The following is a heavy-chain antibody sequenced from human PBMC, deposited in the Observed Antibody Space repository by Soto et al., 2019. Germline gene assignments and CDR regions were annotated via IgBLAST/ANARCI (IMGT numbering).Heavy chain of an antibody. CDR2: IHYSGTT. CDR1: GGSISSNY. D-gene: IGHD6-13*01. V-gene: IGHV4-59*01. Sequence: SETLSLTCTVSGGSISSNYWTWIRQPPGKGLEWIGYIHYSGTTSFFPSYNPSLRSRVTISEDTSKNQFSLKLLSVTTADTAVYFCATGEASSRNLAPYYLDFWGQGTLVTVS. J-gene: IGHJ4*02. CDR3: ATGEASSRNLAPYYLDF.